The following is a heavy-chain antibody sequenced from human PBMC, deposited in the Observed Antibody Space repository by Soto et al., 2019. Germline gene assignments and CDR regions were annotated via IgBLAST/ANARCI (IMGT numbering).Heavy chain of an antibody. V-gene: IGHV2-70*01. D-gene: IGHD6-13*01. Sequence: GPTLMNPTQTLTLPCTFFGFSLSTSGMCVSCIRQPPGKALEWLALIDWDDDKYYSKSLKTRLTISKDTSKNQVVLTMTNMDPVDTATYYCARTVGIAAAGAYYLDYWRQGTLVTVS. CDR2: IDWDDDK. CDR3: ARTVGIAAAGAYYLDY. J-gene: IGHJ4*02. CDR1: GFSLSTSGMC.